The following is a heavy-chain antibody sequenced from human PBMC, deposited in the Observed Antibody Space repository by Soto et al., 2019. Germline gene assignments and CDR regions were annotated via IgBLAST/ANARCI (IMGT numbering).Heavy chain of an antibody. V-gene: IGHV1-69*01. J-gene: IGHJ5*02. CDR2: IIPIFGTA. CDR3: ARNRAGTTSLWETGLFDP. Sequence: QVQLVQSGAEVKKPGSSVKVSCKASGGTFSSYAISWVRQAPGQGLEWMGGIIPIFGTANYAQKFQGRVTITADESTSTAYMELSSLRSEDTSVYYCARNRAGTTSLWETGLFDPWCQGTLVPVTS. CDR1: GGTFSSYA. D-gene: IGHD1-1*01.